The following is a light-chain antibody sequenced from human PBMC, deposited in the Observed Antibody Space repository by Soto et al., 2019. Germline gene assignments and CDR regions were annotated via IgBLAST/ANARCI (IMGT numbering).Light chain of an antibody. CDR1: QSVSSSY. J-gene: IGKJ1*01. CDR3: QQYGSSPPWT. V-gene: IGKV3-20*01. CDR2: GAS. Sequence: EIVLTQSPRTLSLSPGERATLSCRASQSVSSSYLAWYQQKPGQAPRLLIYGASCRATGIPDRFSGSGSGTDFTLAISRLEPEDFAVYYCQQYGSSPPWTFGQGTKVEIK.